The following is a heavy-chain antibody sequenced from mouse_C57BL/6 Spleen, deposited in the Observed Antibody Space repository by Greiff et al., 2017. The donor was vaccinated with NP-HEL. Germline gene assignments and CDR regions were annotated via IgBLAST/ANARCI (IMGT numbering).Heavy chain of an antibody. CDR2: IYPGDGDT. CDR3: ASGLDYGSATHAMDY. CDR1: GYAFSSYW. V-gene: IGHV1-80*01. J-gene: IGHJ4*01. Sequence: QVQLQQSGAELVKPGASVKISCKASGYAFSSYWMNWVKQRPGKGLEWIGQIYPGDGDTNYNGKFKGKATLTADKSSSTAYMQLSSLTSEDSAVYFCASGLDYGSATHAMDYWGQGTSVTVSS. D-gene: IGHD1-2*01.